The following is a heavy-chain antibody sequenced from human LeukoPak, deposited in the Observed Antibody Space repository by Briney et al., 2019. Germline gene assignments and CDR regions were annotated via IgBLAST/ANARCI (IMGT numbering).Heavy chain of an antibody. V-gene: IGHV4-59*01. D-gene: IGHD3-22*01. CDR3: AREGYYDSSGYPIFDY. Sequence: SETLSLTCTVPGGSISSYYWSWIRQPPGKGLEWIGYIYYSGSTNYNPSLKSRVTISVDTSKNQFSLKLSSVTAADTAVYYCAREGYYDSSGYPIFDYWGQGTLVTVSS. J-gene: IGHJ4*02. CDR1: GGSISSYY. CDR2: IYYSGST.